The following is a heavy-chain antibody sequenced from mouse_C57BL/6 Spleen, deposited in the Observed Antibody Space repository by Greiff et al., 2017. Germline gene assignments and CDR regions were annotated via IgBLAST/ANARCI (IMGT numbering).Heavy chain of an antibody. J-gene: IGHJ4*01. CDR3: ARDQSFYYAMDY. CDR1: GFTFSDYY. CDR2: INYDGSST. Sequence: EVQRVESEGGLVQPGSSMKLSCTASGFTFSDYYMAWVRQVPEKGLEWVANINYDGSSTYYLDSLKSRFIISRDNAKNILYLQMSSLKSEDTATYYCARDQSFYYAMDYWGQGTSVTVSS. V-gene: IGHV5-16*01.